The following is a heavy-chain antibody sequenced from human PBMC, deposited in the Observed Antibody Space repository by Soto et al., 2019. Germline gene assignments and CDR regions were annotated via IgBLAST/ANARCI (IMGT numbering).Heavy chain of an antibody. J-gene: IGHJ5*02. CDR1: GGTFSSYA. V-gene: IGHV1-69*13. Sequence: SVKVSCKASGGTFSSYAISWVRQAPGQGLEWMGGIIPIFGTANYAQKFQGRVTITADESTSTAYMELSSLRSEDTAVYYCARGIEGPASEYNWFDPWGQGTLVTVSS. CDR2: IIPIFGTA. D-gene: IGHD1-26*01. CDR3: ARGIEGPASEYNWFDP.